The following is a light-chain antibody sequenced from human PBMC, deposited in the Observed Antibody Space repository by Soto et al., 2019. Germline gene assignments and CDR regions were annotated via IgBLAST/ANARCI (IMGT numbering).Light chain of an antibody. V-gene: IGLV1-40*01. J-gene: IGLJ2*01. Sequence: VLTQPPSVSGAPGQRVTISCTGSRTNIGAGYNVQWYQQVPGTAPKLLIYANNNRPSGVPDRFSGFKSGTSASLAITGLQAEDEADYYCQSYDSSPSGSRVFGGGTQLTVL. CDR2: ANN. CDR3: QSYDSSPSGSRV. CDR1: RTNIGAGYN.